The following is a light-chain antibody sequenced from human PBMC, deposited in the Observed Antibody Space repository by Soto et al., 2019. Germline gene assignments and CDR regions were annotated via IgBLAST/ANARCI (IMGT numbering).Light chain of an antibody. CDR2: AAS. V-gene: IGKV1-6*01. Sequence: AIQMTQSPSSLSASVGDRVTITCRASQGVSNDVGWYQQKPGKAPRLLIYAASTLQSGVPSRFSGSQSATEFTLTISSQQPEDFATYYCLQDFAYPLTFGGGTKVEIK. J-gene: IGKJ4*01. CDR1: QGVSND. CDR3: LQDFAYPLT.